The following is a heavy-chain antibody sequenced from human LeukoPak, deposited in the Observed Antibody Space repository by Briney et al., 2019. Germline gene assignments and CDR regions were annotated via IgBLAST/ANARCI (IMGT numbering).Heavy chain of an antibody. CDR2: ISYDGSNK. CDR3: AREGKHYYDSSGYPDY. Sequence: GGSLRLSCAASGFTFSSYAMHWVRQAPGKGLEWVAVISYDGSNKYYADSVKGRFTISRDNSKNTLYLQMNSLRAEDTAVYYCAREGKHYYDSSGYPDYWGQGTLVTVSS. D-gene: IGHD3-22*01. V-gene: IGHV3-30*01. J-gene: IGHJ4*02. CDR1: GFTFSSYA.